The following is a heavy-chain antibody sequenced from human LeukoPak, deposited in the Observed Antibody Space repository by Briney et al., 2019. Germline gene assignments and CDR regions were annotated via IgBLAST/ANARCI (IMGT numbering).Heavy chain of an antibody. D-gene: IGHD3-9*01. V-gene: IGHV1-8*01. CDR1: GYTFTSYD. CDR2: MNPNSGDT. J-gene: IGHJ6*02. Sequence: WASVKVSCKASGYTFTSYDINWVRQATGQGLEWMGWMNPNSGDTGYAQKFQGRVTMTRNTSISTAYMELSSLRSEDTAVYYCARRSPDDSSLRYFDWLSNHYYYYGMDVWGQGTTVTVSS. CDR3: ARRSPDDSSLRYFDWLSNHYYYYGMDV.